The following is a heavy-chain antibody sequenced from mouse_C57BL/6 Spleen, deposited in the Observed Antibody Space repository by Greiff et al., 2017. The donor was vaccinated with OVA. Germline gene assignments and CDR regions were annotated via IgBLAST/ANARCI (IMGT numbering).Heavy chain of an antibody. CDR3: ARDLDSSNYFDY. J-gene: IGHJ2*01. V-gene: IGHV3-6*01. CDR2: ISYDGSN. Sequence: ESGPGLVKPSQSLSLTCSVTGYSITSGYYWNWIRQFPGNKLEWMGYISYDGSNNYNPSLKNRISITRDTSKNQFFLKLNSVTTEDTATYDCARDLDSSNYFDYWGQGTTLTVSS. D-gene: IGHD3-2*02. CDR1: GYSITSGYY.